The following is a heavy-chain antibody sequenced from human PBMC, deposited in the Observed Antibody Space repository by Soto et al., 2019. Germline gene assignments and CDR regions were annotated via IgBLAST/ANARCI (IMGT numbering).Heavy chain of an antibody. V-gene: IGHV3-30*18. J-gene: IGHJ6*02. D-gene: IGHD2-8*01. CDR1: GFTFSSYG. CDR3: AKGNVGGNCTNGVCYLYYYYGMDV. CDR2: ISYDGSNK. Sequence: GSLRLSCAAAGFTFSSYGMHWVRQAPGKGLEWVAVISYDGSNKYYADSVKGRFTISRDNSKNTLYLQMNSLRAEDTAVYYWAKGNVGGNCTNGVCYLYYYYGMDVWGQGTTVTVSS.